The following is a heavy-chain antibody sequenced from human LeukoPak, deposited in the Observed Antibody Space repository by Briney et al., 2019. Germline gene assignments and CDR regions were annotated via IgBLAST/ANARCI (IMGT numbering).Heavy chain of an antibody. CDR3: ARIRDGYNLDAFDI. Sequence: PSETLSLTCAVYGGSFSGYYWSWIRQPSGKGLEWIGEINHSGSTNYNPSLKSRVTISVDTSKNQFSLKLSSVTAADTAVYYCARIRDGYNLDAFDIWGQGTMVTVSS. D-gene: IGHD5-24*01. V-gene: IGHV4-34*01. CDR1: GGSFSGYY. CDR2: INHSGST. J-gene: IGHJ3*02.